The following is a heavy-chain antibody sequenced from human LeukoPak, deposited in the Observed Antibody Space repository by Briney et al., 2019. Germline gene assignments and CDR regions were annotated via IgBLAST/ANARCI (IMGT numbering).Heavy chain of an antibody. J-gene: IGHJ5*02. V-gene: IGHV4-39*07. D-gene: IGHD2-2*01. Sequence: SETLSLTCTVSGGSISSSSYYWGWIRQPPGKGLEWIGSIYYSGSTYYNPSLKSRVTISVDTSKNQFSLKLSSVTAADTAVYYCARVECSTSCYEGWFDPWGQGTLVTVSS. CDR2: IYYSGST. CDR1: GGSISSSSYY. CDR3: ARVECSTSCYEGWFDP.